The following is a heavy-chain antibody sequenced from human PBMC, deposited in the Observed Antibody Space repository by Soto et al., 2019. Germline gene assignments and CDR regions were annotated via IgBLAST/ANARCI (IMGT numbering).Heavy chain of an antibody. D-gene: IGHD6-19*01. Sequence: SETLSLTCAVYGGSFSGYYWSWIRQPPGKGLEWIGEINHSGSTNYNPSLKSQVTISVDTSKNQFSLKLSSVTAADTAVYYCARGPSSGWYNWLAPWGQGTMVTVSS. V-gene: IGHV4-34*01. CDR3: ARGPSSGWYNWLAP. J-gene: IGHJ5*02. CDR2: INHSGST. CDR1: GGSFSGYY.